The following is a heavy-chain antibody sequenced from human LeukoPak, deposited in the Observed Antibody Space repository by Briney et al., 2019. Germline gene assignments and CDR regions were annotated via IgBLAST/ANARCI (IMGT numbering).Heavy chain of an antibody. J-gene: IGHJ4*02. Sequence: GSLRLSCAASGFTFSSYAMSWVRQAPGKGLEWVSAISGSGGSTYYADSVKGRFTISRDNSKNTLYLQMNSLRAEDTAVYYCAKARGMSYYDSSGYPFDYWGQGTLVTVSS. V-gene: IGHV3-23*01. CDR2: ISGSGGST. CDR3: AKARGMSYYDSSGYPFDY. D-gene: IGHD3-22*01. CDR1: GFTFSSYA.